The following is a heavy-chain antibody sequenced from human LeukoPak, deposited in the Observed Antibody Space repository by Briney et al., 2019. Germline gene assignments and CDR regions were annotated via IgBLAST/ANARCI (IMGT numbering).Heavy chain of an antibody. V-gene: IGHV4-39*07. CDR1: SGSISTSNYY. CDR3: ATSGGPLNWFDP. J-gene: IGHJ5*02. CDR2: IFYSGST. Sequence: SETLSLTCTVSSGSISTSNYYWGWVRQPPGKALEWIGNIFYSGSTYYSPSLKSRVTISLDTSRNQFSLKLSSVTAADTAVYYCATSGGPLNWFDPWGQGTLVTVSS.